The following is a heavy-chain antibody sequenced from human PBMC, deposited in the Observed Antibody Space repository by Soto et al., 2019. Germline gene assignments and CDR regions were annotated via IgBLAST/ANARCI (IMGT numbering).Heavy chain of an antibody. Sequence: LSLTCTVSGGSISSYYWSWIRQPPGKGLEWIGYIYYSGSTNYNPSLKSRVTISVDTSKNQFSLKLSSVTAADTAVYYCAREAPYSPLLSGLLPRYYFDYWGQGTLVTRLL. V-gene: IGHV4-59*01. CDR3: AREAPYSPLLSGLLPRYYFDY. CDR1: GGSISSYY. CDR2: IYYSGST. J-gene: IGHJ4*02. D-gene: IGHD2-15*01.